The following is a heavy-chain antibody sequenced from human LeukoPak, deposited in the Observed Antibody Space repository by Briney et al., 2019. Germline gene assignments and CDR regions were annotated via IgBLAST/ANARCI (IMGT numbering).Heavy chain of an antibody. CDR2: IYKRGAT. D-gene: IGHD2/OR15-2a*01. V-gene: IGHV4-4*09. CDR1: LDSMTVYY. CDR3: VASYATSSGIDH. J-gene: IGHJ4*02. Sequence: SETLSLTCNVSLDSMTVYYWSWIRQSPGGGLEWIGYIYKRGATNYLPSLRSRVTISVDKSKWQVFLRLNSVTAVDTALYYCVASYATSSGIDHWGQGTLVTVSS.